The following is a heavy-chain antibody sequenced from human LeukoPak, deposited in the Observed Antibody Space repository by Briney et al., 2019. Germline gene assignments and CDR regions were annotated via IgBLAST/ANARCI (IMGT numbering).Heavy chain of an antibody. CDR3: ASAYCSSTSGYYLYYFDY. J-gene: IGHJ4*02. Sequence: PSVKLSCKVSLGTFSSYAISCVPQAPGQGREGMGRIIPSLGIENYAEKFQGRVTINADKSTSTAYMEVSSLRSEDTAVYYCASAYCSSTSGYYLYYFDYWGQGTLVTVSS. D-gene: IGHD2-2*01. CDR1: LGTFSSYA. CDR2: IIPSLGIE. V-gene: IGHV1-69*04.